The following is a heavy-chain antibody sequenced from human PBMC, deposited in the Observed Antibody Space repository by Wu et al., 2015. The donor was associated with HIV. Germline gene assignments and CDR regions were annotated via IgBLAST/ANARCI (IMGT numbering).Heavy chain of an antibody. J-gene: IGHJ5*02. D-gene: IGHD2-15*01. V-gene: IGHV1-2*02. Sequence: QVQLVQSGAEVKKPGASVKVSCKASGYTFTGYYIHWVRQAPGQGLEWMGWINPNSGDTNYAQKFQGRVTMTRDTSISTAYMELSRLRSDDTAVYYCARVVCSGGSCYSPWGQGTLVTVSS. CDR3: ARVVCSGGSCYSP. CDR2: INPNSGDT. CDR1: GYTFTGYY.